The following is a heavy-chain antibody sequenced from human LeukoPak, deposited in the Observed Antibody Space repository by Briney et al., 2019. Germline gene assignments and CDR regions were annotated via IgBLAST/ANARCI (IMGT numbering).Heavy chain of an antibody. CDR2: ISSSGSTI. CDR3: ARDRGRGYSYGKTGAFDI. CDR1: GFTFSDYY. J-gene: IGHJ3*02. V-gene: IGHV3-11*04. Sequence: GGSLRLSCAASGFTFSDYYMSWIRQAPGKGLEWVSYISSSGSTIYYADSVKGRFTISRDNAKNSLYLQMNSLRAEDTAVYYCARDRGRGYSYGKTGAFDIWGQGTMVTVSS. D-gene: IGHD5-18*01.